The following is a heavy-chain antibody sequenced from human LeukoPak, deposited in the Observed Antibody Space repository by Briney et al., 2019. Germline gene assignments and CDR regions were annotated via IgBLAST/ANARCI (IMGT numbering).Heavy chain of an antibody. J-gene: IGHJ4*02. CDR1: GGSISSGGYS. D-gene: IGHD4-23*01. CDR2: IYHSGST. CDR3: ASKGNNYDY. V-gene: IGHV4-30-2*01. Sequence: SETLSLTCAVSGGSISSGGYSWSWIRQPPGKGLEWIGYIYHSGSTYYNPSLKSRVTISVDRSKNQFSLKLSSVTAADTAVYYCASKGNNYDYWGQGTLVTVSS.